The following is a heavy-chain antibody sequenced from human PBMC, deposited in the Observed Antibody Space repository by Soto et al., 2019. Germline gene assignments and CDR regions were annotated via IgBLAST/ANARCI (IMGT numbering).Heavy chain of an antibody. D-gene: IGHD6-13*01. CDR2: IYYSGST. CDR3: ARHCRSSWYHNRLKNPGMDV. J-gene: IGHJ6*02. CDR1: GGSISSSSYY. Sequence: PSETLSLTCTVSGGSISSSSYYWGWIRQPPGKGLEWIGSIYYSGSTYYNPSLKSRVTISVDTSKNQFSLKLSSVTAADTAVYYCARHCRSSWYHNRLKNPGMDVWGQGTTVTVSS. V-gene: IGHV4-39*01.